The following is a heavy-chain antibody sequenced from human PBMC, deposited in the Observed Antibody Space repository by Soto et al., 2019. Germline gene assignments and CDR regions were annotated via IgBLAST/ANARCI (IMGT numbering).Heavy chain of an antibody. CDR1: GFTFSDYY. V-gene: IGHV1-2*02. CDR3: ARGGNYFY. CDR2: VNPGSGGT. J-gene: IGHJ4*02. D-gene: IGHD3-22*01. Sequence: ASVKVSCKVSGFTFSDYYIHWVRQAPGQGLEWMGWVNPGSGGTHFAQEFQGRVILTRDTSITTAYMELGSLRSDDTAVYYCARGGNYFYWGQGTLVTVSS.